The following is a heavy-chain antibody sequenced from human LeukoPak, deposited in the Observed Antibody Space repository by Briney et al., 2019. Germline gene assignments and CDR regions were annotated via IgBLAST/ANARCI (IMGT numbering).Heavy chain of an antibody. Sequence: GSLRLSCAASGFTFSRYSMHWVRQAPGKGLERVAVISYDGSNKYYADSVRGRFTISRDNSKNGLYLQMNSLRPDDTAIYYCAREGFASSWLYYYYYMDVWGKGTTVTVSS. CDR2: ISYDGSNK. CDR1: GFTFSRYS. CDR3: AREGFASSWLYYYYYMDV. D-gene: IGHD6-13*01. V-gene: IGHV3-30*04. J-gene: IGHJ6*03.